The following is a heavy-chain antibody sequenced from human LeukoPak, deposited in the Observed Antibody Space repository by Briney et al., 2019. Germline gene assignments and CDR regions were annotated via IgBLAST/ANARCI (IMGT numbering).Heavy chain of an antibody. V-gene: IGHV3-23*01. Sequence: PGGSLRLSCAASGFTFSSYAMSWVRQAPGKGLEWVSAISGSGGSTYYADSVKGRFTISRDNSKNTLYLQMNSLRAEDTAVYYCAKEFSVIAAAGKNYYFDYWGQGTLVTVSS. CDR3: AKEFSVIAAAGKNYYFDY. J-gene: IGHJ4*02. D-gene: IGHD6-13*01. CDR2: ISGSGGST. CDR1: GFTFSSYA.